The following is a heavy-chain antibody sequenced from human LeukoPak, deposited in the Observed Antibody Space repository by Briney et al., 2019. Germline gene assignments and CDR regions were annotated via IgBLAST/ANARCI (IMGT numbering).Heavy chain of an antibody. D-gene: IGHD3-16*01. CDR3: AKDGGQDPGATPFDY. Sequence: PGGSLRLSCAASGVTFSSYSMNWVRQAPGKGLEWVSSISSSSSYIYYADSVKGRFTISSDNAKNSLYLQMNSLRAEDTAVYYCAKDGGQDPGATPFDYWGQGTLVTVSS. CDR2: ISSSSSYI. J-gene: IGHJ4*02. CDR1: GVTFSSYS. V-gene: IGHV3-21*01.